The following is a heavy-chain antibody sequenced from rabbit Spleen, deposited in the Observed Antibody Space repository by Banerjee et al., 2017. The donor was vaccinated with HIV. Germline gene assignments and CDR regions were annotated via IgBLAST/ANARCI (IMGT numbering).Heavy chain of an antibody. CDR3: ASSGYASRSGYYGDFNL. D-gene: IGHD1-1*01. Sequence: QEQLEESGGGLVKPEGFLTLTCKASGVSLNDKDVMCWVRQAPGKGLEWIACIYGGDNDNTYYASWAKGRFTISKTSSTTVTLQVTSLTAADTATYFCASSGYASRSGYYGDFNLWGPGTLVTVS. V-gene: IGHV1S45*01. CDR2: IYGGDNDNT. CDR1: GVSLNDKDV. J-gene: IGHJ4*01.